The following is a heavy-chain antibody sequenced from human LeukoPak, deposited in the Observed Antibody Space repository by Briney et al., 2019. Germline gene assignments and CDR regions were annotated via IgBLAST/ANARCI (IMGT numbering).Heavy chain of an antibody. D-gene: IGHD3-10*01. CDR1: GGSISSGSYY. Sequence: SETLSLTCSVSGGSISSGSYYWSWIRQPPGKGLEWIGYIYYSGSTYYNPSLKSRVTISVDTSKNQFSLRLSSVTAADTAVYYCARDSRAVRGVAYYYYYYGMDVWGQGTTVTVSS. CDR3: ARDSRAVRGVAYYYYYYGMDV. V-gene: IGHV4-30-4*08. J-gene: IGHJ6*02. CDR2: IYYSGST.